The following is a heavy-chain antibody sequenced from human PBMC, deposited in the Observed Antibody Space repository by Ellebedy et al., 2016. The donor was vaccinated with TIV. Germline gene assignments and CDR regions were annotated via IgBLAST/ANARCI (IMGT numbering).Heavy chain of an antibody. Sequence: AASVKVSCKASGYSFTTFDINWVRQATGQGLEWMAWMNPNTGNTGYAQKFKGRVTVTKNTSISTAYLDLTSLTSEDTAVYFCARAYSSEAGNGLDVWGQGTTVIVSS. D-gene: IGHD4-11*01. CDR1: GYSFTTFD. CDR3: ARAYSSEAGNGLDV. J-gene: IGHJ6*02. CDR2: MNPNTGNT. V-gene: IGHV1-8*01.